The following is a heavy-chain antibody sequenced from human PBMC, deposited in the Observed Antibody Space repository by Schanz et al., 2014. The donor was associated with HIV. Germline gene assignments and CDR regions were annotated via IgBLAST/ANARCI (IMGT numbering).Heavy chain of an antibody. CDR2: ISGGGGDT. CDR1: GFTFSSYA. CDR3: ARVANWDYYGMDV. Sequence: VQLVESGGGVVQPGRSLRLSCAASGFTFSSYAMSWVRQAPGKGLEWVSGISGGGGDTYYADSVKGRFTISRDNSKNTLYLQMNSLRAEDTAVYYCARVANWDYYGMDVWGRGTTVTVSS. V-gene: IGHV3-23*04. J-gene: IGHJ6*02. D-gene: IGHD3-16*01.